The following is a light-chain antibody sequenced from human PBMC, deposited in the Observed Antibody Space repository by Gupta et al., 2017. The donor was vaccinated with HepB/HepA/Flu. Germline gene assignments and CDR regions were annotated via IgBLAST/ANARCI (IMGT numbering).Light chain of an antibody. CDR3: QSADSSGTYVV. Sequence: SYELTQPPSVSVSPGQTARITCSGDALPKQHAYWYQQKPGQAPVLLIYKDSERPSGIPERFSGSSSGTTVTLTISGVQAEDEADYYCQSADSSGTYVVFGGGTKLSVL. V-gene: IGLV3-25*03. CDR1: ALPKQH. J-gene: IGLJ2*01. CDR2: KDS.